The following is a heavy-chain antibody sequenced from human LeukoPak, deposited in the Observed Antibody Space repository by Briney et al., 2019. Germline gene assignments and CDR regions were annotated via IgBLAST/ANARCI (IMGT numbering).Heavy chain of an antibody. Sequence: PGGSLRLSCAASGFTFSNSDMNWVRQAPGKGLEWVSGVCWNGSRTHYADSVKGRFIISRDNSRNFLYQQMNSLRPEDMAVYYCVRGPIGSGSSNYWGQGTLVTVSS. CDR2: VCWNGSRT. CDR3: VRGPIGSGSSNY. J-gene: IGHJ4*02. V-gene: IGHV3-19*01. CDR1: GFTFSNSD. D-gene: IGHD3-10*01.